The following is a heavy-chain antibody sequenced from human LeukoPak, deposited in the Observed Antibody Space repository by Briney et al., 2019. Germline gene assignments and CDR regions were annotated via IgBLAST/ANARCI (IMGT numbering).Heavy chain of an antibody. Sequence: ASVKVSCKASGYTFTTYTMHWVRQAPGQRLEWMGWINADTGNTKCSQEFQGRLTITRDTSASTVYMDLSSLKSEDMAVYYCARVKLGIDGYNSSFDYWGQGTLVTVSS. V-gene: IGHV1-3*03. CDR2: INADTGNT. CDR1: GYTFTTYT. CDR3: ARVKLGIDGYNSSFDY. J-gene: IGHJ4*02. D-gene: IGHD5-24*01.